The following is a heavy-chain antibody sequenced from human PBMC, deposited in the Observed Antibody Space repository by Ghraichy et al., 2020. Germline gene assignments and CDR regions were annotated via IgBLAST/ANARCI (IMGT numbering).Heavy chain of an antibody. CDR3: ERDIFWNYAGTDY. Sequence: GESLNISCAASGFTFSNYWMSWVRQAPGKGLEWVANIKEDGSEKYYVDSVKGRFTISRDNAKNSLYLQMNSLRAEDTAVYYCERDIFWNYAGTDYWGQGTLVTVSS. J-gene: IGHJ4*02. V-gene: IGHV3-7*01. CDR1: GFTFSNYW. D-gene: IGHD1-7*01. CDR2: IKEDGSEK.